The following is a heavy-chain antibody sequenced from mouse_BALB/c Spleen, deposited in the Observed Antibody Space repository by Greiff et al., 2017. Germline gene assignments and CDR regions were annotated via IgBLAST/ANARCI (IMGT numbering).Heavy chain of an antibody. CDR2: ISSGGSYT. J-gene: IGHJ4*01. D-gene: IGHD1-1*01. CDR3: ARRITTVDAMDY. CDR1: GFTFSSYA. V-gene: IGHV5-9-3*01. Sequence: DVKLQESGGGLVKPGGSLKLSCAASGFTFSSYAMSWVRQTPEKRLEWVATISSGGSYTYYPDSVKGRFTISRDNAKNTLYLQMSSLRSEDTAMYYCARRITTVDAMDYWGQGTSVTVSS.